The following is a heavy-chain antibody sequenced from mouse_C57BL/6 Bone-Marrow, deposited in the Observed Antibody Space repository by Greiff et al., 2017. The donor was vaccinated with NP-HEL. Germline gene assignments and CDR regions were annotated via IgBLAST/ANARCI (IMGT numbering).Heavy chain of an antibody. CDR1: GYTFTSYW. Sequence: QVQLQQPGAELVRPGTSVKLSCKASGYTFTSYWMHWVKQRPGQGLEWIGVIDPSDSYTNYNQKFKGKATLTVDTSSSTAYMQLSSLTSEDSAVYYCARTGAGTGDYFDYWGQGTTLTVSS. CDR3: ARTGAGTGDYFDY. V-gene: IGHV1-59*01. D-gene: IGHD4-1*01. CDR2: IDPSDSYT. J-gene: IGHJ2*01.